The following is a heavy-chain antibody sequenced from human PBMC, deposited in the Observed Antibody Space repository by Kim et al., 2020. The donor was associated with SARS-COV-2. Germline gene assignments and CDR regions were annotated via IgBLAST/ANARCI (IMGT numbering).Heavy chain of an antibody. CDR2: WSN. Sequence: WSNDSTVSVKVRITISPDTSQNQFSLQLNSMTPEDTAVYYCARGINSAFDIWGQGTVVTVSS. D-gene: IGHD5-18*01. V-gene: IGHV6-1*01. CDR3: ARGINSAFDI. J-gene: IGHJ3*02.